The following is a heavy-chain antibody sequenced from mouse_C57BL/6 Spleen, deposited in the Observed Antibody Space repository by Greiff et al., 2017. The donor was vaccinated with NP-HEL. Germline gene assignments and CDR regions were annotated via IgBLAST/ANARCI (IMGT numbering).Heavy chain of an antibody. CDR2: IHPNSGST. Sequence: QVQLQQSGAELVKPGASVKLSCKASGYTFTSYWMHWVKQRPGQGLEWIGMIHPNSGSTNYNEKFKSKATLTVDKSSSTAYMQLSSLTSEDSAVYYCARLRDSSGYDYWGQGTTLTVSS. CDR1: GYTFTSYW. J-gene: IGHJ2*01. V-gene: IGHV1-64*01. D-gene: IGHD3-2*02. CDR3: ARLRDSSGYDY.